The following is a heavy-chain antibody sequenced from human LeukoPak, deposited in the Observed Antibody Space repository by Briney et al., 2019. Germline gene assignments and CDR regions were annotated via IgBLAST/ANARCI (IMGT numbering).Heavy chain of an antibody. CDR3: ARDRRTLLYYYDSSGSFDY. D-gene: IGHD3-22*01. CDR1: GGSISSSSYY. CDR2: IYYSGST. V-gene: IGHV4-39*07. Sequence: PSETLSLTCTVSGGSISSSSYYWGWIRQPPGEGLEWIGSIYYSGSTYYNPSLKSRVTISVDTSKNQFSLKLSSVTAADTAVYYCARDRRTLLYYYDSSGSFDYWGQGTLVTVSS. J-gene: IGHJ4*02.